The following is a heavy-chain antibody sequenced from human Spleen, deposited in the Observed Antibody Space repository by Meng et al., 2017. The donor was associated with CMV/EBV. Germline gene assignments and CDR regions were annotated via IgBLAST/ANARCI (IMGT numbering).Heavy chain of an antibody. D-gene: IGHD6-19*01. V-gene: IGHV4-4*07. CDR2: IYTSGST. CDR1: GGAISSYY. CDR3: ARGGQWRIRWPTDY. J-gene: IGHJ4*02. Sequence: QVHRQGSGPGLVKPSEPLSLTCTVSGGAISSYYWSWIRQPAGRGLEWIGRIYTSGSTNYNPSLKSRVTMSVDTSKNQFSLKLSSVTAADTAVYYCARGGQWRIRWPTDYWGQGTLVTVSS.